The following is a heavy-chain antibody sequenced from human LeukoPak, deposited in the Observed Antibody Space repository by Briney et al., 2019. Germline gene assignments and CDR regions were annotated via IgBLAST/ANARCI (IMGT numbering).Heavy chain of an antibody. CDR1: GGSISSSSYY. D-gene: IGHD1-26*01. Sequence: SETLSLTCTVSGGSISSSSYYWGWIRQPPGKGLEWIGSIYYSGSTYYNPSLKSRVTISVDTSKNQFSLKLSSVTAADTAVYYCARGHSDSGSYFWGQGTLVTVSS. V-gene: IGHV4-39*07. J-gene: IGHJ4*02. CDR3: ARGHSDSGSYF. CDR2: IYYSGST.